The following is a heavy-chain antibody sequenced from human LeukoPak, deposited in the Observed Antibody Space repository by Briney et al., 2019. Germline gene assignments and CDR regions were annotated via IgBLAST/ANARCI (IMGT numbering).Heavy chain of an antibody. J-gene: IGHJ6*02. CDR2: IYYSGST. CDR1: GGSISSGGYY. Sequence: SETLSLTCTASGGSISSGGYYWSWIRQHPGKGLEWIGYIYYSGSTYYNPSLKSRVTISVDTSKNQFSLKLSSVTAADTAVYYCARVDHYYYYGMDVWGQGTTVTVSS. CDR3: ARVDHYYYYGMDV. V-gene: IGHV4-31*03.